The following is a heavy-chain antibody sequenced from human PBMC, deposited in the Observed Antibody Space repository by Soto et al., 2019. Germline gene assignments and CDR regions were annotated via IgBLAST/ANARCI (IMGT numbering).Heavy chain of an antibody. CDR1: GFTFSSHN. V-gene: IGHV3-21*01. Sequence: EVQLVESGGGLVKPGGSLRLSCAASGFTFSSHNMNWVRQAPGKGLEWVSCISGSSSYIFYADSVKGRFTISRDNAKNSLYLQMNSLRVKDTAVYYCARTDYGDYVRGAFDIWGQGTMVTVSS. D-gene: IGHD4-17*01. J-gene: IGHJ3*02. CDR3: ARTDYGDYVRGAFDI. CDR2: ISGSSSYI.